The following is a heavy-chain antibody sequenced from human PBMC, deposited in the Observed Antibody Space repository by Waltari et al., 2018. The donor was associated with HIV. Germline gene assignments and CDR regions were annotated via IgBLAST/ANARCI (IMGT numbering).Heavy chain of an antibody. CDR2: MNSDGTTR. V-gene: IGHV3-74*01. CDR3: ASSGVYAHDAFKI. CDR1: GFTFHPSW. Sequence: EVQLVESGGGLVQPGGYLRLSCSASGFTFHPSWMHWLRQVPGKGLVWVSRMNSDGTTRSDADSVKGRFTISRDNAKNTLYVEMNSLRADDTAVYYCASSGVYAHDAFKIWGQGTKVIVSS. D-gene: IGHD2-15*01. J-gene: IGHJ3*02.